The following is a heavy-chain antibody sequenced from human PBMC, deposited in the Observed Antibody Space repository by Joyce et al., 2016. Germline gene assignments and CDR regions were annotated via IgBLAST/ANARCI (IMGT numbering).Heavy chain of an antibody. CDR1: GDSVTSLF. CDR3: ARDGGYYFDY. D-gene: IGHD3-16*01. J-gene: IGHJ4*02. Sequence: QVHLQESGPGLVMPSETLSLTCTVSGDSVTSLFWNWIRQPPGKGLEWVAHISSTGSTKYNPSLKSRATISLDAPRNQFSLKLTSVTAADTAIYYCARDGGYYFDYWGQGTLVAVSS. V-gene: IGHV4-59*02. CDR2: ISSTGST.